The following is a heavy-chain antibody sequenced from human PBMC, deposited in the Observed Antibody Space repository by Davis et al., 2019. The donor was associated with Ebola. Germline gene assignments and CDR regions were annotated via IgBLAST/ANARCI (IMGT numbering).Heavy chain of an antibody. D-gene: IGHD7-27*01. CDR3: ARGNWGYYYYYYMDV. V-gene: IGHV1-46*01. J-gene: IGHJ6*03. CDR2: INPSGGNT. CDR1: GYTFTSYY. Sequence: ASVKVSCKASGYTFTSYYMHWVRQAPGQGLEWMGIINPSGGNTSYAQKFQGRVTMTRDTSTSTVYMELSSLRSEDTAVYYCARGNWGYYYYYYMDVWGKGTTVTVSS.